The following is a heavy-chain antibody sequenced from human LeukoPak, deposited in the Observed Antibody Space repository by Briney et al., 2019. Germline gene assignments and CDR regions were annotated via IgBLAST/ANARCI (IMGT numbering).Heavy chain of an antibody. J-gene: IGHJ3*02. CDR3: AKELSEAAYDAFDI. V-gene: IGHV4-61*02. Sequence: SQTLSPTCTVSGGSISSGSYYWSWIRQPAGKGLEWIGRNYTSGSTNYNPSLKSRVIISVDTSKNQYSLKLSSVTAADTAVYYCAKELSEAAYDAFDIWGQGTMVTVSS. D-gene: IGHD6-13*01. CDR2: NYTSGST. CDR1: GGSISSGSYY.